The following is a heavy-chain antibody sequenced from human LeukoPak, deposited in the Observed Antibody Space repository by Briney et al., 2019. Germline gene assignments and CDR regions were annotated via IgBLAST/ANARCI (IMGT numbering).Heavy chain of an antibody. CDR2: MNPNSGNT. CDR3: ARTEQWLVPLYYYYGMDV. V-gene: IGHV1-8*01. J-gene: IGHJ6*02. D-gene: IGHD6-19*01. Sequence: ASVKVSCKASGYTFTSYDINWVRLATGQGLEWMGWMNPNSGNTGYAQKFQGRVTMTRNTSISTAYMELSSLRSEDTAVYYCARTEQWLVPLYYYYGMDVWGQGTTVTVSS. CDR1: GYTFTSYD.